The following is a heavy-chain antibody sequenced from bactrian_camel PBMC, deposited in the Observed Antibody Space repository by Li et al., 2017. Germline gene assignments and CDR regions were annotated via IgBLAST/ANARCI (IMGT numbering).Heavy chain of an antibody. V-gene: IGHV3S54*01. Sequence: QVQLVESGGGSVQAGGSLRLSCVSSGYGSRENYMGWSRQPPGKEREGVAVIWTGGRGISYYADSVKGRFTISRDNAKNMVYLQMNSLKSEDTALYYCTTDRTGRTSRGQGTQVTVS. CDR1: GYGSRENY. D-gene: IGHD3*01. J-gene: IGHJ4*01. CDR3: TTDRTGRTS. CDR2: IWTGGRGIS.